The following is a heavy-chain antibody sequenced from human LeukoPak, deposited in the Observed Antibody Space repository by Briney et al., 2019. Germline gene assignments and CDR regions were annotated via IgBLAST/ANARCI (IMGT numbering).Heavy chain of an antibody. J-gene: IGHJ3*02. Sequence: ASVKVSCKASGYTFTGYYMHWVRQAPGQGLEWMGWINPNSGGTNYAQKFQGRVTMTRDTSISTAYMELSRLRSDDTAVYYCARTFLKGIGSSGYWNAFDIWGQGTMVTVSS. CDR1: GYTFTGYY. V-gene: IGHV1-2*02. CDR2: INPNSGGT. CDR3: ARTFLKGIGSSGYWNAFDI. D-gene: IGHD3-22*01.